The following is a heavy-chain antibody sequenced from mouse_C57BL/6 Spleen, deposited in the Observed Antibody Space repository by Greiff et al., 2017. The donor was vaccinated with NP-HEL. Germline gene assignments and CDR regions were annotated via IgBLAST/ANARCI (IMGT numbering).Heavy chain of an antibody. CDR1: GYTFTSYW. Sequence: QVQLQQPGAELVKPGASVKLSCKASGYTFTSYWMQWVNQRPGQGLEWIGEIDPYDSYTNYNQKFKGKATLTVDTSSSTAYMQLINLTSEDAAVYSCARWGKDAKDYWGQGTSVTVSS. D-gene: IGHD1-3*01. V-gene: IGHV1-50*01. J-gene: IGHJ4*01. CDR2: IDPYDSYT. CDR3: ARWGKDAKDY.